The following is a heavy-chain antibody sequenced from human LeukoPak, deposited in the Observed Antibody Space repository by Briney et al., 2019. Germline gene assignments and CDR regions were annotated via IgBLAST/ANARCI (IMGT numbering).Heavy chain of an antibody. Sequence: PSETLSLTCTVSGGSISGSYWSWIRQPPGKGLEWIGYIYYSGATYYSPSLKSRVTMSVDTSHNQFSLRLNSVTTTDAAVYYCARHNPYCSGGSCYARYWFDPWGQGTLVTVSS. CDR3: ARHNPYCSGGSCYARYWFDP. D-gene: IGHD2-15*01. CDR2: IYYSGAT. J-gene: IGHJ5*02. V-gene: IGHV4-59*08. CDR1: GGSISGSY.